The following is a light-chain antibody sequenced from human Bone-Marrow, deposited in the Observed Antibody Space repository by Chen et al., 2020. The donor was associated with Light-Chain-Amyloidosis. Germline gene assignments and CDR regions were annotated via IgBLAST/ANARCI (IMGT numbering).Light chain of an antibody. CDR1: NIGSTS. V-gene: IGLV3-21*02. CDR2: DDS. Sequence: SYVLTQPSSVSVAPGQTATIACGGNNIGSTSVHWYQQTPGQAPLLVVYDDSDRPSGIPERWSGSNSGNTATLTIRRVEAGDEADYYCQVWDRSSDRPVFGGGTKLTGL. J-gene: IGLJ3*02. CDR3: QVWDRSSDRPV.